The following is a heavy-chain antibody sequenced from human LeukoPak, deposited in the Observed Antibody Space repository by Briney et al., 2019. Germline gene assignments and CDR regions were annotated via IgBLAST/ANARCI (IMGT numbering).Heavy chain of an antibody. Sequence: GESLKISCKGSGFKFTSYWIAWVRQMPGKGLERMGIVYPGDSDTKYSLSFQGQVTISADKSINTAYLQWSSLKASDTAMYYCATLRSTNFFDPWGQGTLVTVSS. D-gene: IGHD5/OR15-5a*01. V-gene: IGHV5-51*01. J-gene: IGHJ5*02. CDR2: VYPGDSDT. CDR1: GFKFTSYW. CDR3: ATLRSTNFFDP.